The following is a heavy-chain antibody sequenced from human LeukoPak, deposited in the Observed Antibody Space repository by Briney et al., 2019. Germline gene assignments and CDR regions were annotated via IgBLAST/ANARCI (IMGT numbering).Heavy chain of an antibody. D-gene: IGHD6-6*01. Sequence: ASVKVSCKASGYTFTGYYMHWVRQAPGQGLEWMGWINPNSGGTNYAQKLQGRVTMTTDTSTSTAYMELRSLRSDDTAVYYCARDYSLAARPGDYWGQGTLVTVSS. CDR3: ARDYSLAARPGDY. J-gene: IGHJ4*02. V-gene: IGHV1-2*02. CDR2: INPNSGGT. CDR1: GYTFTGYY.